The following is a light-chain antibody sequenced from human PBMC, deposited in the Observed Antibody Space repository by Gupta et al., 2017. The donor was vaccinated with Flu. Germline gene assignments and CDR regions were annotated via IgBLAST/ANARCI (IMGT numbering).Light chain of an antibody. CDR3: ASYAGSNSWV. CDR1: SSDVGGFNY. J-gene: IGLJ2*01. V-gene: IGLV2-8*01. Sequence: SVTISCAGTSSDVGGFNYVSWYQQHPGKAPKLMIYEVSKRPSGVPDRFSGSKSGNTASLTVSGLQADDESDVYCASYAGSNSWVFGGGTKLTVL. CDR2: EVS.